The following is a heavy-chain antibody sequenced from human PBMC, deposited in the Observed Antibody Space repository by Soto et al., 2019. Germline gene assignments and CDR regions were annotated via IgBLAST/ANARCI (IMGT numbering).Heavy chain of an antibody. CDR1: GYTFTSYA. Sequence: QVQLVQSGAEEKKPGASVKVSCKASGYTFTSYAMHWVRQAPGQRLEWMGWINAGNGNTKYSQKFQGRVTITRDTSASTAYMELSSLRSEDTAVYYCAREGPYVPAAMRYYYGMDVWGQGTTVTVSS. J-gene: IGHJ6*02. V-gene: IGHV1-3*05. CDR3: AREGPYVPAAMRYYYGMDV. D-gene: IGHD2-2*01. CDR2: INAGNGNT.